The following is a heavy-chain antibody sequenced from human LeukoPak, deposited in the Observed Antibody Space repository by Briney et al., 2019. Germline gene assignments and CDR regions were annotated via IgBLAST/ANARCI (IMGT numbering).Heavy chain of an antibody. CDR1: GFTFSNYW. D-gene: IGHD3-10*01. Sequence: GGSLRLSCAASGFTFSNYWMHWVRQAPGKGLVWVSRINSDGSSTNYADSVKGRFTISRDNAKNTLYLQMNSLRAEDTAVYYCASGITMVRGVITDYWGQGTLVTVSS. J-gene: IGHJ4*02. V-gene: IGHV3-74*01. CDR3: ASGITMVRGVITDY. CDR2: INSDGSST.